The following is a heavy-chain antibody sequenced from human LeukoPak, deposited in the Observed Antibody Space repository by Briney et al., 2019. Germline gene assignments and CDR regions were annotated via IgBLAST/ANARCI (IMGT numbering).Heavy chain of an antibody. CDR3: AHRLDYDYVWGSYRYTGFDY. CDR2: IYWNDDK. D-gene: IGHD3-16*02. CDR1: GFSLSTSGVG. J-gene: IGHJ4*02. V-gene: IGHV2-5*01. Sequence: SGPTLVKPTQTLTLTCTFSGFSLSTSGVGVGWIRQPPGKALEWLALIYWNDDKRYSPSLKSRLTIPKDTSKNQVVLTIAHIEPWDTATYYCAHRLDYDYVWGSYRYTGFDYWGQGTLVTVSS.